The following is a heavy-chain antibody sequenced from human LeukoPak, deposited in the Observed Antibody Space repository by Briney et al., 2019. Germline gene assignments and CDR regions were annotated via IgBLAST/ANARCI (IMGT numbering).Heavy chain of an antibody. V-gene: IGHV5-10-1*01. CDR1: GYSFTSYW. CDR3: ARVTRGYCGGGSCYSVAWFDP. Sequence: GESLKISCKGSGYSFTSYWISWVRQMPGKGLEWMGRIDPSDSYTNYSPSFQGHVTISADKSISTAYLQWSSLKASDTAMYYCARVTRGYCGGGSCYSVAWFDPWGQGTLVTVSS. D-gene: IGHD2-15*01. CDR2: IDPSDSYT. J-gene: IGHJ5*02.